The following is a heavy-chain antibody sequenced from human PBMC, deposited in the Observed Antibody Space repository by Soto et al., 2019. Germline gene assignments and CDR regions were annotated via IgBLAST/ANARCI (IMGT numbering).Heavy chain of an antibody. CDR2: ISVSGDST. CDR3: AKIFRYGDPEY. CDR1: GFTFSSYA. V-gene: IGHV3-23*01. J-gene: IGHJ4*02. D-gene: IGHD7-27*01. Sequence: EVQLLESGGGLVQPGGSLRLSCAASGFTFSSYAMSWVRQAPGKGLEWVSGISVSGDSTYYAGSVKGRFTISRDNSKSTLYLQMNSLRAEDTAVYYCAKIFRYGDPEYWGQGALVIVSS.